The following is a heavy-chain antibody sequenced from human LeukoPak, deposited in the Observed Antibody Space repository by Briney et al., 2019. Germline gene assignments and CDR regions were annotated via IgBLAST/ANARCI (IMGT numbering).Heavy chain of an antibody. CDR1: GFTFSSYA. D-gene: IGHD5-12*01. J-gene: IGHJ4*02. Sequence: PGGSLRLSCAASGFTFSSYAMSWVRQAPGKGLEWVSAISGSGGSTYYADSVKGRFTISRDNSKNTLYLQMNSLRAEDTAVYYCAKDSGGYSGYDYYFDYWGQGTLVTVSS. CDR3: AKDSGGYSGYDYYFDY. V-gene: IGHV3-23*01. CDR2: ISGSGGST.